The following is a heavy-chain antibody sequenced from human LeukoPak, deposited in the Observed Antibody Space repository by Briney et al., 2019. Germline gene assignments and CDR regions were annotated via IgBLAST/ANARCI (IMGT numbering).Heavy chain of an antibody. CDR1: GFIFSNYW. V-gene: IGHV3-74*01. CDR3: TRDWRSALDY. Sequence: GGSLRLSCAASGFIFSNYWMHWVRQAPGKGLVWVSGINRDGGTTSYADSVKGRFTVSRDNAKNTLFVEMSSLRAEDTAVYYCTRDWRSALDYWGQGSLVTVSS. D-gene: IGHD6-6*01. CDR2: INRDGGTT. J-gene: IGHJ4*02.